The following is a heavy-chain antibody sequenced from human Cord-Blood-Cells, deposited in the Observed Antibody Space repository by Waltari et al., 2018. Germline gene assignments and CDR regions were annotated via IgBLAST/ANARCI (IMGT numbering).Heavy chain of an antibody. Sequence: EVQLVESGGGLVQPGGSLRLSCAASGFTVSSNYMSWVRPAPGKGLEWVSVIYSGGSTYYADSVKGRFTISRDNSKNTLYLQMNSLRAEDTAVYYCARVMAGARINWYFDLWGRGTLVTVSS. CDR2: IYSGGST. CDR1: GFTVSSNY. J-gene: IGHJ2*01. CDR3: ARVMAGARINWYFDL. D-gene: IGHD6-19*01. V-gene: IGHV3-66*01.